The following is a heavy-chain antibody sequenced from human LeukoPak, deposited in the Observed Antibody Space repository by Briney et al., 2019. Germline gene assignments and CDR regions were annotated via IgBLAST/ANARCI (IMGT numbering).Heavy chain of an antibody. D-gene: IGHD3-22*01. Sequence: GESLKISCKGSGYSFTSYWTGWVRQMPGKGLEWMGIIYPGDSDTRYSPSFQGQVTISADKSISTAYLQWSSLKASDTAMYYCARLGRGDYDSSGYNDYWGQGTLVTVSS. CDR1: GYSFTSYW. CDR3: ARLGRGDYDSSGYNDY. V-gene: IGHV5-51*01. J-gene: IGHJ4*02. CDR2: IYPGDSDT.